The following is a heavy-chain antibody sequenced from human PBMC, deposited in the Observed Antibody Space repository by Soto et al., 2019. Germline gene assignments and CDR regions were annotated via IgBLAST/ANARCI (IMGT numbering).Heavy chain of an antibody. D-gene: IGHD6-13*01. V-gene: IGHV4-34*01. CDR2: INHSGST. Sequence: QVQLQQWGAGLLKPSETLSLTCAVYGGSFSGYYWSWIRQPPGKGLEWIGEINHSGSTNYNPSLKSRVTISVDTSKNQFSLKLSSVTAADTAVYYCARGRIGRQQLVIFDYWGQGTLVTVSS. CDR1: GGSFSGYY. J-gene: IGHJ4*02. CDR3: ARGRIGRQQLVIFDY.